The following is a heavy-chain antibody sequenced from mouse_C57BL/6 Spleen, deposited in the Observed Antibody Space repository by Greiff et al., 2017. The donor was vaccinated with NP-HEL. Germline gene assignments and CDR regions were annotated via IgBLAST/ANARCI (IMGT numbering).Heavy chain of an antibody. V-gene: IGHV1-69*01. J-gene: IGHJ3*01. CDR3: ARGGTEAWFAY. D-gene: IGHD4-1*01. Sequence: QVQLQQPGAELVMPGASVKLSCKASGYTFTSYWMHWVKQRPGQGLEWIGEIDPSDSYTNYNQKFKGKSTLTVDKSSSTAYMQLSSLTSEDSAVYYCARGGTEAWFAYWGQGTLVTVSA. CDR2: IDPSDSYT. CDR1: GYTFTSYW.